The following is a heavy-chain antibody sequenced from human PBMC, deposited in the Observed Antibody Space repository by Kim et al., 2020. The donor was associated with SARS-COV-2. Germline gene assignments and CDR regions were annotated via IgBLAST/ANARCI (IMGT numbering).Heavy chain of an antibody. V-gene: IGHV4-61*01. D-gene: IGHD6-13*01. CDR1: GGSVSSGSYY. Sequence: SETLSLTCTVSGGSVSSGSYYWSWIRQPPGKGLEWIGYIYYSGSTNYNPSLKSRVTISVDTSKNQFSLKLSSVTAADTAVYYCARGGSSFYPSWGQGTLVTVSS. J-gene: IGHJ5*02. CDR2: IYYSGST. CDR3: ARGGSSFYPS.